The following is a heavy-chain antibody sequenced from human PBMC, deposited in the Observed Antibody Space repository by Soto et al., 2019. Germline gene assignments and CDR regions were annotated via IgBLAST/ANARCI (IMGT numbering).Heavy chain of an antibody. CDR2: ITGSTGTT. V-gene: IGHV3-23*01. J-gene: IGHJ6*03. D-gene: IGHD6-13*01. Sequence: EVQVLESGGGSVQPGGSLRLSCAASGFTFSNFAMSWVRHAPGKGLEWVSEITGSTGTTYYADSVKGRFIISRDNSKNTVHLQMNSLRAEDTAVYYCAKDISSSPYYMDVWGKGTTVTVSS. CDR1: GFTFSNFA. CDR3: AKDISSSPYYMDV.